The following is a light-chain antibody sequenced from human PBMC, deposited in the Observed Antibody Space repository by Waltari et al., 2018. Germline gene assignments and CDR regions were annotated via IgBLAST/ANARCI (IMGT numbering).Light chain of an antibody. CDR3: QQYYSTPLT. V-gene: IGKV4-1*01. CDR2: WAS. Sequence: DFVMTQSPDSLAVSLGERATINCKSSQSVLYSSNNKNYLALYQQKPGQPPKLLIHWASTRESGVPDRFSGSGSGTDFTLTISSLQAEDVAVYYCQQYYSTPLTFGGGTKVEIK. J-gene: IGKJ4*01. CDR1: QSVLYSSNNKNY.